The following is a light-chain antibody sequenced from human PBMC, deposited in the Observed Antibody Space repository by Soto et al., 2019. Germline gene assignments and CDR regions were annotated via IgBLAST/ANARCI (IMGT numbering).Light chain of an antibody. J-gene: IGKJ2*01. CDR2: DTS. CDR1: QSVRIY. V-gene: IGKV3-11*01. Sequence: EIVLTQSPATLSLSPGERATLSCRASQSVRIYLAWYQQKPGQAPRLLIYDTSNRATGIPARFSGSGSGTGFTLSISSLEPEDFAVYYCQQRSDWPRTFGQGTKLEIK. CDR3: QQRSDWPRT.